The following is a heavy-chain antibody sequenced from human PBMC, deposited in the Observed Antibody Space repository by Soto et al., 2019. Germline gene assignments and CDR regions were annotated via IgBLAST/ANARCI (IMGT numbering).Heavy chain of an antibody. CDR3: AKEATNLNNFDY. CDR2: ISSAGSTM. J-gene: IGHJ4*02. V-gene: IGHV3-48*03. CDR1: GFVFDNYE. D-gene: IGHD5-12*01. Sequence: VQLVESGGGLVQPGGSLRLSCAASGFVFDNYEMNWVRQAPGKGLEWISYISSAGSTMYYADSVRGRFTISRDNAVNSLYLQMNSLRAEDTAVYYCAKEATNLNNFDYWGQGTLVAVYS.